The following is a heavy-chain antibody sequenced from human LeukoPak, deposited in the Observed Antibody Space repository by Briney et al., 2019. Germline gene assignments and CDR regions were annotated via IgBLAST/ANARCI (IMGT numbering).Heavy chain of an antibody. CDR2: IYYSGST. D-gene: IGHD7-27*01. Sequence: SETLSLTCTVSGGPISSYYWSWIRQPPGKGLEWIGYIYYSGSTNYNPSLKSRVTISVDTSKNQFSLKLSSVTAADTAVYYCAGVSTLGWFDPWGQGTLVTVSS. CDR1: GGPISSYY. V-gene: IGHV4-59*01. CDR3: AGVSTLGWFDP. J-gene: IGHJ5*02.